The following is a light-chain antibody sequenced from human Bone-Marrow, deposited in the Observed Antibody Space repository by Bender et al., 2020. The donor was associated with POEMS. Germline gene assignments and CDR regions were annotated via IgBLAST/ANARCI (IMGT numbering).Light chain of an antibody. J-gene: IGLJ2*01. Sequence: QSVLTQPPSASGTPGQRVTISCSGSSSNIGTNPVNWYQQLPGTAPKLLIYINNQRPSGVPDRFSGSKSGTSASLTISGLQAEDEAHYYCASYTSSNALVFGGGTKVTVL. V-gene: IGLV1-44*01. CDR2: INN. CDR3: ASYTSSNALV. CDR1: SSNIGTNP.